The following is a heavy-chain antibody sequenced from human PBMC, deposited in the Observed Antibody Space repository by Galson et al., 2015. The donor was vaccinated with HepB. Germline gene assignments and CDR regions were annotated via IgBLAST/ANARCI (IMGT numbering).Heavy chain of an antibody. J-gene: IGHJ4*02. V-gene: IGHV3-23*01. Sequence: SLRLSCAASGFSFRSYAMSWVRQAPGKGLQWVSGIIGSSERTYYADSVKGRFTISRDNNKNTLYLQMNSLRAEDTAIYYCAKNEDDYGDPDHFDYWGQGTLVTVSS. D-gene: IGHD4-17*01. CDR1: GFSFRSYA. CDR3: AKNEDDYGDPDHFDY. CDR2: IIGSSERT.